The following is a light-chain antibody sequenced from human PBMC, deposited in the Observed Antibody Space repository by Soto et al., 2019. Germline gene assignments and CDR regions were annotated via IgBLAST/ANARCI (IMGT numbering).Light chain of an antibody. V-gene: IGKV3-20*01. Sequence: EIVLTQSPGTLSSSPGQRATLSCRASQSVSSSHLAWYQQKPGQAPRLLIYGASSSATGIPDRFSGSGSGTDFTLTISRLEPEDCAVYYCQQYGSSPWTFGQGTKGEIK. CDR3: QQYGSSPWT. J-gene: IGKJ1*01. CDR1: QSVSSSH. CDR2: GAS.